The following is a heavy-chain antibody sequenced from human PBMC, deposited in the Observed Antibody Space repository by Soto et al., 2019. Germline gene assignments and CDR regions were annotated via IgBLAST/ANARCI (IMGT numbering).Heavy chain of an antibody. Sequence: ASVKVSCKASGYTFTGYYMHWVRQAPGQGLEWMGWINPNSGGTNYAQKFQGRVTMTRDTSISTAYMELSRLRSDDTAVYYCARDATYYDFWSGYPTGNWFDPWGQGTLVTVSS. CDR1: GYTFTGYY. CDR2: INPNSGGT. V-gene: IGHV1-2*02. D-gene: IGHD3-3*01. J-gene: IGHJ5*02. CDR3: ARDATYYDFWSGYPTGNWFDP.